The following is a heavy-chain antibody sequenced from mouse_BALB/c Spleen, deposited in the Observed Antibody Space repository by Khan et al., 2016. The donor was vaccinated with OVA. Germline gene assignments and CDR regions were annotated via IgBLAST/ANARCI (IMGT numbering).Heavy chain of an antibody. J-gene: IGHJ2*01. Sequence: QVRLQQSGPELVRPGVSVKISCKGSGYTFTDYAMYWVKQSHAKSLEWIGLISTYSGSTNYNQKFKGKVTMTVDKSSSAAYMELARLTSEDSASYYCARPAYDGYYDYWGQGTALTVSS. CDR1: GYTFTDYA. D-gene: IGHD2-3*01. CDR2: ISTYSGST. V-gene: IGHV1S137*01. CDR3: ARPAYDGYYDY.